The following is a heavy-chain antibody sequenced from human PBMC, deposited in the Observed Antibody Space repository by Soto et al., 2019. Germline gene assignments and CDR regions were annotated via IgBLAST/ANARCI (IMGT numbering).Heavy chain of an antibody. J-gene: IGHJ4*02. D-gene: IGHD3-10*01. CDR3: ARHNYGSGSTYFDY. V-gene: IGHV4-61*01. Sequence: PSETLSLTCTVSGGSVSSGSYYWSWIRQSPGKGLEWIGYIYSTGSTNYNPSLKSRVTISVDTSKNQFSLKLNSMTAADTAVYYCARHNYGSGSTYFDYWGQGTLVTVSS. CDR1: GGSVSSGSYY. CDR2: IYSTGST.